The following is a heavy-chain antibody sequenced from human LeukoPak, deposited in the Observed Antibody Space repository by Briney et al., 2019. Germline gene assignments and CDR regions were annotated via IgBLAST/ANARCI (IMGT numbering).Heavy chain of an antibody. D-gene: IGHD3-22*01. J-gene: IGHJ4*02. CDR3: ARRNYYDSRGYYCDY. CDR2: IYPGDSDT. Sequence: GESLKISCKVSGYTFTNYWIVWVRQLPGKGLLLMSIIYPGDSDTRYSPSFQGQVTFSADNSITTAYLQWSSLKASDTAMYYCARRNYYDSRGYYCDYWGQGTLVTVSS. CDR1: GYTFTNYW. V-gene: IGHV5-51*01.